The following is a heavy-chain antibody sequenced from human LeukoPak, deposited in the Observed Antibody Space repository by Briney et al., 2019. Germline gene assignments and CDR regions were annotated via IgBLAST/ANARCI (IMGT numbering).Heavy chain of an antibody. CDR2: ISGSGGST. CDR1: GFTFRSHW. J-gene: IGHJ4*02. V-gene: IGHV3-23*01. CDR3: AKDIVGARGGFDY. Sequence: GGSLRLSCAASGFTFRSHWMHWVRQVPGKGLEWVSAISGSGGSTYYADSVKGRFTIPRDNSKNTLYLQMNSLRAEDTAVYYCAKDIVGARGGFDYWGQGTLVTVSS. D-gene: IGHD1-26*01.